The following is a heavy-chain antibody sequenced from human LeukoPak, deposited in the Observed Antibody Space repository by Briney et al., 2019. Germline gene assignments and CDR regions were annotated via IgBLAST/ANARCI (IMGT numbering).Heavy chain of an antibody. CDR2: IYYSGST. J-gene: IGHJ4*02. V-gene: IGHV4-39*01. CDR3: ASPLNDIGGFDY. Sequence: SGPTLVKPSETLSLTCTVSGGSISSSSDYWGWIRQPPGKGLEWMGRIYYSGSTYYNPSLKSRVTISVDTSKNQFSLRLSSVTAADTAVYYCASPLNDIGGFDYWGQGTLVTVSS. D-gene: IGHD3-10*01. CDR1: GGSISSSSDY.